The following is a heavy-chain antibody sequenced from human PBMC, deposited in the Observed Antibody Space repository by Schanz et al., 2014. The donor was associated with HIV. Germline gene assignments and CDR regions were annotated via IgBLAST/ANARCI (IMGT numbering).Heavy chain of an antibody. J-gene: IGHJ3*02. CDR1: GYTFISYG. Sequence: QVQLVQSGTEVKKPGASVKVSCKASGYTFISYGISWVRQAPGQGLEWMGWISAYNGNTNYAQKFQGRLTMTTDTSTSTAYMELRSLRSDDTALYFCARDLVDSSTWYDAFDIWGQGTKVTVSS. CDR3: ARDLVDSSTWYDAFDI. V-gene: IGHV1-18*01. D-gene: IGHD6-13*01. CDR2: ISAYNGNT.